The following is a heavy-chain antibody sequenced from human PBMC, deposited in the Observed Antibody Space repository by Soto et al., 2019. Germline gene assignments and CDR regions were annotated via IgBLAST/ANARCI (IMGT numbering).Heavy chain of an antibody. J-gene: IGHJ6*02. V-gene: IGHV1-69*13. D-gene: IGHD2-2*01. CDR2: IIPISGTA. CDR3: ARSQGSSTSLEIYYYYYYGMDV. Sequence: SVKVSCKASGGTFSSYAISWVRQAPGQGLEWMGGIIPISGTANYAQKFQGRVTITADESTSTAYMELSSLRSEDTAVYYCARSQGSSTSLEIYYYYYYGMDVWGQETTVTVSS. CDR1: GGTFSSYA.